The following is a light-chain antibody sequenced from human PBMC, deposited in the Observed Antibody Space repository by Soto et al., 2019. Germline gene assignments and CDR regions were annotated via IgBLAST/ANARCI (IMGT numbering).Light chain of an antibody. J-gene: IGKJ3*01. Sequence: EIVLTQSPGTLSLSPGESAILSCRASQSVSGSHLAWYQQKPGQAPRLLIFDASRRATGIPDRFSGSGSGTDFTLTIARLEHEDFAVYYCQQFATSPRVTFGPGTRLDIK. CDR2: DAS. CDR1: QSVSGSH. V-gene: IGKV3-20*01. CDR3: QQFATSPRVT.